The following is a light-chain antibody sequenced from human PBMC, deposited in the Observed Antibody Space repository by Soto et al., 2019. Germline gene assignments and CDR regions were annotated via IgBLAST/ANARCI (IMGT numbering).Light chain of an antibody. V-gene: IGLV2-14*01. Sequence: QSALTQPASVSGSPGQSITISCTGTSSDVGGYDYVSWYQQHPGKAPKLMIYDVSDRPSGVSNRFSGSKSGDTASLTISGLQDEDEADYYCSSSTSTSTLVVFGGGTKLTVL. CDR1: SSDVGGYDY. CDR2: DVS. CDR3: SSSTSTSTLVV. J-gene: IGLJ2*01.